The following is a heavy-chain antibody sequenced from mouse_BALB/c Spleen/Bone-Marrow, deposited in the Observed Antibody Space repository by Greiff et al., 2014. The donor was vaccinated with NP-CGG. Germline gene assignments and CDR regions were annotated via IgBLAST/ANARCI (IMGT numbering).Heavy chain of an antibody. CDR2: IWGDGIT. Sequence: VNVVESGPGLVAPSQSLSITCTVSGFSLTVYGVNWVRQPPGKGLEWLGMIWGDGITDYNSAFKSRLSISKDDSKSQVFLKMNSLQTDDTAKYYCAREGNYFDYWGQGTTLTVSS. V-gene: IGHV2-6-7*01. CDR1: GFSLTVYG. CDR3: AREGNYFDY. J-gene: IGHJ2*01.